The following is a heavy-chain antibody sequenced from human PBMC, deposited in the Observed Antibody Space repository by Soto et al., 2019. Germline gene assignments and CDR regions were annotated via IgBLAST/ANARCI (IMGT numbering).Heavy chain of an antibody. V-gene: IGHV3-30-3*01. D-gene: IGHD5-18*01. CDR2: ISYDGSNK. J-gene: IGHJ4*02. CDR1: GFTFSSYA. Sequence: GGSLRLSCAASGFTFSSYAMHWVRQAPGKGLEWVAVISYDGSNKYYADSVKGRFTISRDNSKNTLYLQMNSLRAEDTAVYYCARDPGLWLAWIDYWGQGTPVTVSS. CDR3: ARDPGLWLAWIDY.